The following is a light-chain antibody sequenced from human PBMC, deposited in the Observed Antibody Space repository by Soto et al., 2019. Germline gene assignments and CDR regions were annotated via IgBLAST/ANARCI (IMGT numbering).Light chain of an antibody. CDR3: QQYDSSPWT. CDR2: GAS. J-gene: IGKJ1*01. CDR1: QSVSSSF. Sequence: EIVLTQSPGTLSLSPGERATLSCRASQSVSSSFLAWYQQKPGQAPRLLIYGASSRPTGIPDRFSGSGSGTDFTLTISGLEPEDFAVYYCQQYDSSPWTFGQGTRVEIK. V-gene: IGKV3-20*01.